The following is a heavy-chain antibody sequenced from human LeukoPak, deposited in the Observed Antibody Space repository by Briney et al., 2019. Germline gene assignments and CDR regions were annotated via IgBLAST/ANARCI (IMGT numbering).Heavy chain of an antibody. V-gene: IGHV1-69*06. J-gene: IGHJ5*02. Sequence: ASVKVSCKASGYTFTSYDINWVRQATGQGLEWMGGIIPIFGTANYAQKFQGRVTITADKSTSTAYMELSSLRSEDTAVYYCARVQEYSSSSDWFDPWGQGTLVTVSS. D-gene: IGHD6-6*01. CDR3: ARVQEYSSSSDWFDP. CDR2: IIPIFGTA. CDR1: GYTFTSYD.